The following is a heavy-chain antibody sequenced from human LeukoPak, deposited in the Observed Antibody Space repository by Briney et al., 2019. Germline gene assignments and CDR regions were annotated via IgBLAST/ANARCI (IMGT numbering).Heavy chain of an antibody. CDR3: AKCYDFWSGYSS. J-gene: IGHJ5*02. D-gene: IGHD3-3*01. V-gene: IGHV3-53*01. CDR1: GFTVSSNY. Sequence: GGSLRLSCAASGFTVSSNYMSWVRQAPGKGLEWVSVIYSGGSTNYADSVKGRFTISRDNSKNTLYLQMNSLRAEDTAVYYCAKCYDFWSGYSSWGQGTLVTVSS. CDR2: IYSGGST.